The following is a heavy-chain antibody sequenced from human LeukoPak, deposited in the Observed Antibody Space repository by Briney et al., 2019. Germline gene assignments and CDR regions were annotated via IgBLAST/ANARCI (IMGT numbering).Heavy chain of an antibody. V-gene: IGHV3-21*04. CDR2: ISSSNNYI. J-gene: IGHJ4*02. D-gene: IGHD4-17*01. Sequence: GGSLRLSCAASGFTFSNYNMNWVRQAPGKGLEWVSSISSSNNYIYYADSVKGRFTISRDKSKNTLFLQMNSLRAEDTAVYYCAKSYGDYLGYFDSWGQGTLVTVSS. CDR1: GFTFSNYN. CDR3: AKSYGDYLGYFDS.